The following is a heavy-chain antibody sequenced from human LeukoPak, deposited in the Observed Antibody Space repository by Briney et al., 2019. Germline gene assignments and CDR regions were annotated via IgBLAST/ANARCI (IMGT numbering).Heavy chain of an antibody. CDR1: GFTFSRYS. Sequence: GGSLRLSCAASGFTFSRYSMNWVRQAPGKGPQWVSYISSSSSAIYYADSVRGRFTISRDNAKNSLFLQMNSLRAEDTAVYYCARGISSGWYRGFDPWGQGTLVTVSS. J-gene: IGHJ5*02. D-gene: IGHD6-19*01. CDR3: ARGISSGWYRGFDP. CDR2: ISSSSSAI. V-gene: IGHV3-48*04.